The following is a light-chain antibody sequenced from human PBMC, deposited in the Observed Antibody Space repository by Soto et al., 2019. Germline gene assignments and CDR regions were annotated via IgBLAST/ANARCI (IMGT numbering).Light chain of an antibody. Sequence: DIDLTQSPSSLSASLGDRVTITCRASQAITNNLAWYQQKPGNPPRLLIYEESTLHSGVPSRLSGSGSGTVFTLTISSAQPDDSASYYCQHYNSYGTFGQGTKVDI. CDR3: QHYNSYGT. CDR2: EES. V-gene: IGKV1-9*01. J-gene: IGKJ1*01. CDR1: QAITNN.